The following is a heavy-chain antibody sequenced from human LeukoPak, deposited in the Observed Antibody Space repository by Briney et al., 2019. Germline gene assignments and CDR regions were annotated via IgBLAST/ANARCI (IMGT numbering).Heavy chain of an antibody. CDR2: IYWNDDK. CDR1: GFSLSTSGVG. CDR3: AHTPPEYFQH. V-gene: IGHV2-5*01. J-gene: IGHJ1*01. Sequence: SGPTLVKPTQTLTLTCTFSGFSLSTSGVGVGWIRQPPGKALEWLALIYWNDDKRYSPSLKSRLTITKDTSKNQEVLTMTNMDPVDTATYYCAHTPPEYFQHWGQGTLVTVSS.